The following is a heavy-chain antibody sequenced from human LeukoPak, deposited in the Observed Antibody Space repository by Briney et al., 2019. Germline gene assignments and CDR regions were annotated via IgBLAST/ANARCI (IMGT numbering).Heavy chain of an antibody. CDR3: AREGTAGTNLNWFDP. CDR1: GGSISRSSYY. Sequence: PSETLSLTCTVSGGSISRSSYYWGWIRQPPGKGLEWIATIYYSGSTYYNPSLKSRVTISVDTSKNQFSLKLSSVTAADTAVYYCAREGTAGTNLNWFDPWGQGTLVTVSS. J-gene: IGHJ5*02. CDR2: IYYSGST. D-gene: IGHD1-1*01. V-gene: IGHV4-39*07.